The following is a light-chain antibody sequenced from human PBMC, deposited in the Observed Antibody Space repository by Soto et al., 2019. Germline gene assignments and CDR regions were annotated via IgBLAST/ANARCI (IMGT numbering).Light chain of an antibody. CDR3: QQYRSWPRT. CDR2: GAT. CDR1: QNVLSD. J-gene: IGKJ1*01. Sequence: EILLTQSPATLSVSPGETATLSCRASQNVLSDLAWYQQKPGQAPRLLVYGATTRATDAPAKVRGRGSGTEFSLTISSLQSEDSATYYCQQYRSWPRTFGQGSKVEI. V-gene: IGKV3-15*01.